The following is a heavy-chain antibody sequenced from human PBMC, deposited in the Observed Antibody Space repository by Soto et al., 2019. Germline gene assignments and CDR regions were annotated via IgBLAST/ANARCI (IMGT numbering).Heavy chain of an antibody. Sequence: QVQLAESGGGGVQPVRSLRLSCAGSGLTFSSYAMNWVRQAPVKGLEWVAVISNDGTHKYYAESLKGRFIISRDNSKNTLYLQLHSLRAEHTAVYFRAKDRYSSDSSLEDYWGQGTMVTVSS. D-gene: IGHD3-22*01. V-gene: IGHV3-30*18. CDR2: ISNDGTHK. CDR3: AKDRYSSDSSLEDY. J-gene: IGHJ4*02. CDR1: GLTFSSYA.